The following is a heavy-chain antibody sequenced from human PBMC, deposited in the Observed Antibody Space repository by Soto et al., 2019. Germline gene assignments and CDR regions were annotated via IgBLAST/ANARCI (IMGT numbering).Heavy chain of an antibody. V-gene: IGHV3-30*03. Sequence: GGSLRLSCAASGFTFSSYGIHWVRQAPGKGLEWVAVISYDGSNKYYADSVKGRFTISRDNSKNTLYLQMNSLRAEDTALYYCVADYVATDTFDIWGQGTMVTVSS. CDR1: GFTFSSYG. J-gene: IGHJ3*02. D-gene: IGHD3-10*02. CDR3: VADYVATDTFDI. CDR2: ISYDGSNK.